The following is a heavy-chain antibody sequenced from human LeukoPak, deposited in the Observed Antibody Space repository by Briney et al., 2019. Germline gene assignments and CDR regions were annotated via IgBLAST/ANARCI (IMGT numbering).Heavy chain of an antibody. CDR1: GFSVSSNY. CDR3: ARSSITLVRGAFDI. J-gene: IGHJ3*02. CDR2: IYSGDNT. D-gene: IGHD3-10*01. V-gene: IGHV3-66*01. Sequence: GGSLRLSCAASGFSVSSNYMSWVRQAPGKGLEWVSVIYSGDNTKYLDSVKGRFTISRDNSENTLYLQMASLRAEDTAVYYCARSSITLVRGAFDIWGQGTTVSVSS.